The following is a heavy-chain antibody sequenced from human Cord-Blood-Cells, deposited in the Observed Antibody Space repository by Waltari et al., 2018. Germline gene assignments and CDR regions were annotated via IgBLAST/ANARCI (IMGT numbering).Heavy chain of an antibody. CDR3: TTRNMVATYYFDY. Sequence: EVQLVESGGGLVKPGGSLRLSCAASGFTFSNAWMSWVRQAPGKGLGWGGRIKSKTDGGTTDYAAPVKGRFTISRDDSKNTLYLQMNSLKTEDTAVYYCTTRNMVATYYFDYWGQGTLVTVSS. J-gene: IGHJ4*02. V-gene: IGHV3-15*01. D-gene: IGHD5-12*01. CDR2: IKSKTDGGTT. CDR1: GFTFSNAW.